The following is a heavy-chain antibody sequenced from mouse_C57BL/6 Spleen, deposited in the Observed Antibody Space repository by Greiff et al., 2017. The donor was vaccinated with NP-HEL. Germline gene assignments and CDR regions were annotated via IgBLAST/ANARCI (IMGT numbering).Heavy chain of an antibody. CDR2: IDPNSGGT. CDR1: GYTFTSYW. Sequence: QVQLQQPGAELVKPGASVKLSCKASGYTFTSYWMHWVKQRPGRGLEWIGRIDPNSGGTKYNEKFKSKATLTVDKPSSTAYMQLSSLTSEDSAVYYCAREGPLWQRNPYYAMDYWGQGTSVTVSS. J-gene: IGHJ4*01. V-gene: IGHV1-72*01. D-gene: IGHD2-1*01. CDR3: AREGPLWQRNPYYAMDY.